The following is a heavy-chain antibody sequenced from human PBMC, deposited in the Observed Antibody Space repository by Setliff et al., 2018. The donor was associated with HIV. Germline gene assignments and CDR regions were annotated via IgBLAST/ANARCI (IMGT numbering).Heavy chain of an antibody. V-gene: IGHV3-23*01. CDR3: VRSIGAAAKGNY. D-gene: IGHD6-25*01. J-gene: IGHJ4*02. Sequence: GGSLRLSCAASGFTFSNYAMTWVRQAPGKGLEWVSVISYSGGSTYYADSVKGRFTISRVNSKNTLYLQMNSLRSEDTALYYCVRSIGAAAKGNYWGQGTLVTVSS. CDR1: GFTFSNYA. CDR2: ISYSGGST.